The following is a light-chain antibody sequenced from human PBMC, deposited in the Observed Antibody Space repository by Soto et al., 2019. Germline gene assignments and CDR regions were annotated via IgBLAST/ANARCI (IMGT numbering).Light chain of an antibody. V-gene: IGKV1-5*01. CDR1: QSVTNW. J-gene: IGKJ2*01. CDR3: QQYTAYPYT. CDR2: DAS. Sequence: DIQMTQSPSTLSASVGDRVTITCRSSQSVTNWLAWYQQKPGKAPNLLIYDASRLQSGIPSRFSGSGSGTEFPLTISSLQHDDFATYYCQQYTAYPYTFGQGTKLEIK.